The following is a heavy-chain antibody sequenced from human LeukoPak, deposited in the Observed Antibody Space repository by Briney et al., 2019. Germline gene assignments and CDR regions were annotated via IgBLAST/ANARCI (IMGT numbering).Heavy chain of an antibody. J-gene: IGHJ4*02. D-gene: IGHD3-16*02. CDR1: GYSFTSYW. Sequence: GESLKISCKGSGYSFTSYWIGWVRQMPGKGLEWMGIIYPGDSDTRYSPSFQGQVTISADKSIRTAYLQWCSLTASGTAMYYCARIIRNYDYVWASYRHFDFWGQGTLVTVSS. V-gene: IGHV5-51*01. CDR3: ARIIRNYDYVWASYRHFDF. CDR2: IYPGDSDT.